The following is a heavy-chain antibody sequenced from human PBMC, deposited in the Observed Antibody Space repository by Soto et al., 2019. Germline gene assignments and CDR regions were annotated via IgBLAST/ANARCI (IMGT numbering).Heavy chain of an antibody. CDR2: INPNSGGT. V-gene: IGHV1-2*04. J-gene: IGHJ6*02. Sequence: ASVKVSCKASGYTFTGYYMHWVRQAPGQGLEWLGWINPNSGGTNYAQKFQGWVTMTRDTSISTAYMELSRLRSDDTSVYYCAREIAVAGTGYYYCYYGTDVWGQGTTVTVSS. D-gene: IGHD6-19*01. CDR1: GYTFTGYY. CDR3: AREIAVAGTGYYYCYYGTDV.